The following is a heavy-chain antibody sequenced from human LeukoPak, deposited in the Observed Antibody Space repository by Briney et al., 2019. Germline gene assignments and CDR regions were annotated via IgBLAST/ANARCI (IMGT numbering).Heavy chain of an antibody. CDR3: ARVGSWSGYFGSYYFDY. D-gene: IGHD3-3*01. J-gene: IGHJ4*02. V-gene: IGHV4-59*01. CDR2: IYYSGST. Sequence: SETLSLTCTVSGGSISSYYWSWIRQPPGKGLEWTGYIYYSGSTNYNPSLKSRVTISVDTSKNQFSLKLSSVTAADTAVYYCARVGSWSGYFGSYYFDYWGQGTLVTVSS. CDR1: GGSISSYY.